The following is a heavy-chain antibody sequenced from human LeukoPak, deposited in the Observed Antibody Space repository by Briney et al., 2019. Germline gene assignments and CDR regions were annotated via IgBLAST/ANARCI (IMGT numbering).Heavy chain of an antibody. CDR2: INPNSGGT. CDR3: ASRYSGSYLDGQTRDY. J-gene: IGHJ4*02. D-gene: IGHD1-26*01. V-gene: IGHV1-2*06. Sequence: ASVKVSCKASGYTFTGYYMHWVRQAPGQGLEWMGRINPNSGGTNYAQKFQGRVTMTRDTSISTAYMELSRLRSDDTAVYYCASRYSGSYLDGQTRDYWGQGTLVTVSS. CDR1: GYTFTGYY.